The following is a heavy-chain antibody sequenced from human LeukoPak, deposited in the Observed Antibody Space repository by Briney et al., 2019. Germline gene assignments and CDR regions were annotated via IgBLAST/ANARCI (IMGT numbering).Heavy chain of an antibody. CDR1: GYTITELS. V-gene: IGHV3-21*01. CDR3: ARGKRYDSSGYYIDY. Sequence: SCKVSGYTITELSMHWVRQAPGKGLEWVSSISSSSSYIYYADSVKGRFTISRDNAKNTLYLQMNSLRAEDTAVYYCARGKRYDSSGYYIDYWGQGTLVTVSS. D-gene: IGHD3-22*01. CDR2: ISSSSSYI. J-gene: IGHJ4*02.